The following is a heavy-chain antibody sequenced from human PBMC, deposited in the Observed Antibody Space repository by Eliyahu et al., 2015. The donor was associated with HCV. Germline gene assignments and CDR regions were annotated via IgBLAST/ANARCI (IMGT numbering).Heavy chain of an antibody. V-gene: IGHV1-18*01. CDR2: ISAYNGNT. CDR3: ARFFTAMVRYYYYYGMDV. CDR1: GYTFTSYG. Sequence: QVQLVQSGAEVKKPGASVKVSCKASGYTFTSYGISWVRQAPGQGLEWMGWISAYNGNTNYATEAPGQVTMNKDTSTSTAYMELRSLRSDDTAVYYCARFFTAMVRYYYYYGMDVWGQGTTVTVSS. D-gene: IGHD5-18*01. J-gene: IGHJ6*02.